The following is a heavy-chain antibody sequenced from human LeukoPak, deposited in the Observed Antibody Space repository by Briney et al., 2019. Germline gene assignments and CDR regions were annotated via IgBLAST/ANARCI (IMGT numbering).Heavy chain of an antibody. CDR1: GYSFTSYY. D-gene: IGHD2-8*01. CDR3: ARDNYCTNGVCLYYFDY. V-gene: IGHV1-46*01. CDR2: INPSGGST. Sequence: GESLKISCKGSGYSFTSYYMHWVRQAPGQGLEWMGIINPSGGSTSYAQKFQGRVTMTRDTSTSTVYMELSSLRSEDTAVYYCARDNYCTNGVCLYYFDYWGQGTLVTVYS. J-gene: IGHJ4*02.